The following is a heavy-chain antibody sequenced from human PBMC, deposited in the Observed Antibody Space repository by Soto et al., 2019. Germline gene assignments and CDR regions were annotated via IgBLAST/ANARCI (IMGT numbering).Heavy chain of an antibody. V-gene: IGHV1-69*19. D-gene: IGHD3-10*01. J-gene: IGHJ4*02. Sequence: QVQLVQSGAEMKKPGSSVKVSCQSSGGTFNTYAMNWVRQAPGQGPEWMGDISPMFGAANYAPKFQVRVTITADESTGTSYMHLSSLTSEDTALYFCAREVQVHTPAFVYWGQGTLVTVSS. CDR3: AREVQVHTPAFVY. CDR2: ISPMFGAA. CDR1: GGTFNTYA.